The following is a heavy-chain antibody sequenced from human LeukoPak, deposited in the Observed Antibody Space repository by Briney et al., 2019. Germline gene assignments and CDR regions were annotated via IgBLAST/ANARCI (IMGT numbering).Heavy chain of an antibody. CDR2: IYYSGTT. Sequence: SETLSLTCTVSGGSISSYYWNWIRQPPGKGLEWIGYIYYSGTTNYNPSLKSRVSMSVDTSKNQFSLKLSSVTAADTAVYYCARSSWSLFDYWGQGTLVTVSS. J-gene: IGHJ4*02. V-gene: IGHV4-59*08. D-gene: IGHD1-26*01. CDR3: ARSSWSLFDY. CDR1: GGSISSYY.